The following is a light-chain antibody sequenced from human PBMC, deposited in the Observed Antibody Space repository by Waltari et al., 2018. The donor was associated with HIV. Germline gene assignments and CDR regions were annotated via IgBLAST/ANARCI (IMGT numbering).Light chain of an antibody. V-gene: IGLV2-14*01. Sequence: QSALTQPASVSGSPGQSITISCTGTSSDVGGYNYVSWYQQHPGKAPKLIIYEVTNRPSGVSNRFSGSKSGNTASLTISGLQAEDEADYYCNSYTISSTLGVFGGGTKLTVL. J-gene: IGLJ3*02. CDR1: SSDVGGYNY. CDR3: NSYTISSTLGV. CDR2: EVT.